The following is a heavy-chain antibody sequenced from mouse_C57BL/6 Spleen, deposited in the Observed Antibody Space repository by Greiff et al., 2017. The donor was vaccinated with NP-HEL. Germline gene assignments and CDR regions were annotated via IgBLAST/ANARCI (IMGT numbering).Heavy chain of an antibody. J-gene: IGHJ4*01. CDR3: ARRLLHGAMDY. D-gene: IGHD2-10*01. CDR2: IDPSDSYT. Sequence: QVQLQQPGAELVKPGASVKLSCKASGYTFTSYWMQWVKQRPGQGLEWIGEIDPSDSYTNYNQKFKGKATLTVDTSSSTAYMQLSSLTSEDSAVYYCARRLLHGAMDYWGQGTSVTVSS. CDR1: GYTFTSYW. V-gene: IGHV1-50*01.